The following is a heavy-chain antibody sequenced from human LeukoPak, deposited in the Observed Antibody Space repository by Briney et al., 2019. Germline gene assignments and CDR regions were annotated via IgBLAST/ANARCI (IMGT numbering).Heavy chain of an antibody. CDR3: ARGPDSSDWYFDL. V-gene: IGHV4-4*07. CDR2: IYTSGST. J-gene: IGHJ2*01. CDR1: GGSISSYY. Sequence: PSETLSLTCTVSGGSISSYYWSWIRQPDGKGLEWIGRIYTSGSTNYNPSLKSRVTMSVDTSKNQFSLKLSSVTAADTAVYYCARGPDSSDWYFDLWGRGTLVTVSS. D-gene: IGHD3-22*01.